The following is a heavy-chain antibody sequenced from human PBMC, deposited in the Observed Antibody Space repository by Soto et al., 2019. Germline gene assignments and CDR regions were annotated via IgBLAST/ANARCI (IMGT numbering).Heavy chain of an antibody. Sequence: QVQLQESGPGLVKPSETLSLTCTVSGDSVSSGDYYWGWIRQPPGEGLEWIGYIHYTGAAKINPSLESRVTISVDTSKNQLSLRLRSVTAADTAVYYCARDSFSEVTRSDDGFDIWGQGTMVTVSS. CDR2: IHYTGAA. J-gene: IGHJ3*02. V-gene: IGHV4-61*08. CDR1: GDSVSSGDYY. D-gene: IGHD4-17*01. CDR3: ARDSFSEVTRSDDGFDI.